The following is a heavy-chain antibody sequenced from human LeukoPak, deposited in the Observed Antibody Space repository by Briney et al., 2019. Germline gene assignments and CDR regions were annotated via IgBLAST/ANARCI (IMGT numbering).Heavy chain of an antibody. Sequence: PGGSLRLSCAASGFTFSTYTMNWVRQAPGKGLEWVSSICPRSTYIYYGDPVKGRFTISRDNAENSLSLQMDSLRAEDTAVYYCERVSGRLERQSDLDYWGQGTLVTVSS. J-gene: IGHJ4*02. CDR3: ERVSGRLERQSDLDY. CDR1: GFTFSTYT. D-gene: IGHD1-1*01. CDR2: ICPRSTYI. V-gene: IGHV3-21*01.